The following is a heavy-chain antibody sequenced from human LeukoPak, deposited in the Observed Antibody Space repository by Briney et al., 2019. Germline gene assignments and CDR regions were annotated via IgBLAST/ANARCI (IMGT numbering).Heavy chain of an antibody. D-gene: IGHD3-10*01. V-gene: IGHV3-23*01. CDR2: ISGSGGST. CDR1: GFTFSSYA. J-gene: IGHJ4*02. Sequence: PGGSLRLSCAASGFTFSSYAMSWVRQAPGKGLEWASAISGSGGSTYYADSVKGRFTISRDNSKNTLYLQMNSLRAEDTAVYYCAKGRGYGRYFDYWGQGTLVTVSS. CDR3: AKGRGYGRYFDY.